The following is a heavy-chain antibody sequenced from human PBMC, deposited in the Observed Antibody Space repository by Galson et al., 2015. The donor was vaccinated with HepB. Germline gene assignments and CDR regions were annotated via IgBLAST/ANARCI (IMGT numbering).Heavy chain of an antibody. CDR3: AKDYIAATGPGYDYYYGLDV. D-gene: IGHD6-13*01. CDR1: GFTFSIYG. V-gene: IGHV3-30*18. Sequence: LRLSCAASGFTFSIYGMHWVRQAPGKGLEWVAVISYDGSNKYYADSVKGRFTISRENSKNTLYLQMNSLRAEDTAVYYCAKDYIAATGPGYDYYYGLDVWGQGTTVTVPS. J-gene: IGHJ6*02. CDR2: ISYDGSNK.